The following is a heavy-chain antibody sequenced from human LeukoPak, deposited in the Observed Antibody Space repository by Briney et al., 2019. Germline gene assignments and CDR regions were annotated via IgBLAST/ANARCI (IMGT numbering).Heavy chain of an antibody. J-gene: IGHJ6*02. CDR2: IDYSGST. V-gene: IGHV4-30-4*01. Sequence: SETLSLTCTVSGGSISSGDYYWSWIRQPPGKGLEWIGYIDYSGSTYYNPSLKSRVTISVDTSKNQFSLKLSSVTAADTAVYYCARVGYCSSTSCYSAGMDVWGQGTTVTVSS. CDR3: ARVGYCSSTSCYSAGMDV. D-gene: IGHD2-2*01. CDR1: GGSISSGDYY.